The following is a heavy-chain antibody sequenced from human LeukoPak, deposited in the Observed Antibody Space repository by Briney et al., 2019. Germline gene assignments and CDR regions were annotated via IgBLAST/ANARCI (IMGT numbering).Heavy chain of an antibody. CDR1: GFIFSSYG. CDR3: ARCLYYHSSAYPYGMDV. Sequence: GGSLRLSCAASGFIFSSYGMHWVRQAPGKGLEWVAVLLYDGSSKFYADSVKGRFTISRDNSKNTLYLQMNSLRAEDTAVYYCARCLYYHSSAYPYGMDVWGQGTTDSVSS. V-gene: IGHV3-33*01. D-gene: IGHD3-22*01. J-gene: IGHJ6*02. CDR2: LLYDGSSK.